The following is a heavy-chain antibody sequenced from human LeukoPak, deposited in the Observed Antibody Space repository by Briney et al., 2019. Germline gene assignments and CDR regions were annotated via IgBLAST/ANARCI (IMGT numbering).Heavy chain of an antibody. V-gene: IGHV4-38-2*02. CDR1: GYSISSGYY. CDR2: IYHSGST. D-gene: IGHD3-10*01. J-gene: IGHJ4*02. CDR3: ARESRGSGNY. Sequence: SETLSLTCTVSGYSISSGYYWGWIRQPPGKGLEWIGSIYHSGSTYYNPSLKSRVTISVDTSKNQFSLKLSSVTAADTAVYYCARESRGSGNYWGQGTLVTVSS.